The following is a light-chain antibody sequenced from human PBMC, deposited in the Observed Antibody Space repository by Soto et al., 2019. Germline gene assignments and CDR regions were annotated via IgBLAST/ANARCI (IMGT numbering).Light chain of an antibody. J-gene: IGKJ4*02. Sequence: EIVLIQSPATLSLSPGGSATLSCTARQRVGSYLTWYQHKPGQAPRLLISDASNMSTGIPSKFSGSGSETDFTITLHSLEPEDYAANYCQPYNNPPRKLGGGTKVDIK. CDR2: DAS. CDR3: QPYNNPPRK. CDR1: QRVGSY. V-gene: IGKV3-11*01.